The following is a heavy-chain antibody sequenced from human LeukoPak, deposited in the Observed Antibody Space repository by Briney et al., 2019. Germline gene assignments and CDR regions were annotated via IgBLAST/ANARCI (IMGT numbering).Heavy chain of an antibody. CDR2: INHSGST. V-gene: IGHV4-34*01. CDR3: ARSFTDNFFFEN. J-gene: IGHJ4*02. CDR1: GGSFSGYY. Sequence: SETLSLTCAVYGGSFSGYYWSWLRQPPGKGLEWIGEINHSGSTNYNPSLKSRVTISVDTSKNQFFLDLTSVTAADTAVYYCARSFTDNFFFENWGQGTLVTVSS. D-gene: IGHD1-1*01.